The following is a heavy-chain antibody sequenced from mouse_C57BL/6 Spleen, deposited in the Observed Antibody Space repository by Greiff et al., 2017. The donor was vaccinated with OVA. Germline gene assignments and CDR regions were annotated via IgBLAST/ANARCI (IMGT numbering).Heavy chain of an antibody. CDR3: ARAYYLYAMDY. CDR2: IYPGDGDT. Sequence: VKLMESGPELVKPGASVKISCKASGYAFSSSWMNWVKQRPGKGLEWIGRIYPGDGDTNYNGKFKGKATLTADKSSSTAYMQLSSLTSEDSAVYCCARAYYLYAMDYWGQGTSVTVSS. D-gene: IGHD2-10*01. J-gene: IGHJ4*01. CDR1: GYAFSSSW. V-gene: IGHV1-82*01.